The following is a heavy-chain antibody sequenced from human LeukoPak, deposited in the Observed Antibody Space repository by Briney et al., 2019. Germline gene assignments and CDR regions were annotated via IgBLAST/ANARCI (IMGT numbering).Heavy chain of an antibody. CDR3: ARPVSGSSGRYYNY. CDR1: GGSFSGYY. V-gene: IGHV4-34*01. D-gene: IGHD6-19*01. J-gene: IGHJ4*02. CDR2: INHSGST. Sequence: SETLSLTCAVYGGSFSGYYWSWIRQPPGKGLEWIGEINHSGSTNYNPSLKSRVTISVDTSKNQFSLKLSSVTAANTAVYYCARPVSGSSGRYYNYWGQGTLVTVSS.